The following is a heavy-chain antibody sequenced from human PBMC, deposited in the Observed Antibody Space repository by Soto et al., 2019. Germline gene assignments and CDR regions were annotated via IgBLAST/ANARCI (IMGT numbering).Heavy chain of an antibody. J-gene: IGHJ6*02. D-gene: IGHD3-22*01. Sequence: SETLSLTCAVYGGSFSGYYWSWIRQPPGKGLEWIGEINHSGSTNYNPSLKSRVTISVDTSKNQFSLKLSSVTAADTAVYYCARVRYYYDSSSYYYYYYGMDVWGQGTTVTVYS. V-gene: IGHV4-34*01. CDR3: ARVRYYYDSSSYYYYYYGMDV. CDR1: GGSFSGYY. CDR2: INHSGST.